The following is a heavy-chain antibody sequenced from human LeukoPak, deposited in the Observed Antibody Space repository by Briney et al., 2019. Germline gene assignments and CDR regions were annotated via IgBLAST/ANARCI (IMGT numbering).Heavy chain of an antibody. D-gene: IGHD2-2*01. CDR2: ISGSGGST. CDR3: GRGAKYCSSTSCQPWFDP. J-gene: IGHJ5*02. V-gene: IGHV3-23*01. CDR1: GFTFSSYG. Sequence: GGSLRLSCAASGFTFSSYGMHWVRQAPGKGLEWVSAISGSGGSTYYADSVKGRFAISRDNSKNTLYLQMNSLRAEDTALYYCGRGAKYCSSTSCQPWFDPWGQGSLVTVSS.